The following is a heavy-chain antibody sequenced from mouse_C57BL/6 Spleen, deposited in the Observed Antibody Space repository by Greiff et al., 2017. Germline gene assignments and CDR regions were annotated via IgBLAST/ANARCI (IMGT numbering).Heavy chain of an antibody. CDR3: ARRTVVASYWYFDV. CDR1: GYTFTDYY. CDR2: INPNNGGT. D-gene: IGHD1-1*01. Sequence: EVQLQQSGPELVKPGASVKISCKASGYTFTDYYMNWVKQSHGKSLEWIGDINPNNGGTSYNQKFKGKATLTVDKSSSTAYMELRSLTSEDSAVYYCARRTVVASYWYFDVWGTGTTVTVSS. J-gene: IGHJ1*03. V-gene: IGHV1-26*01.